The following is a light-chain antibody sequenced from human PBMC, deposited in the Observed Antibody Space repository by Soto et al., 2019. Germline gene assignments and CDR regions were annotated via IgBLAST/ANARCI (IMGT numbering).Light chain of an antibody. CDR1: SGYSTYA. CDR2: INYDGTH. V-gene: IGLV4-69*01. J-gene: IGLJ3*02. Sequence: QLVLTQSPSASASLGASVKLTCTLSSGYSTYAIAWHQQQSEKGPRFLMKINYDGTHSKGDGFFDRFSGSSSGAERHLTISSLQSEDDAHYYCQSLGTGIQVFGGGTKLTVL. CDR3: QSLGTGIQV.